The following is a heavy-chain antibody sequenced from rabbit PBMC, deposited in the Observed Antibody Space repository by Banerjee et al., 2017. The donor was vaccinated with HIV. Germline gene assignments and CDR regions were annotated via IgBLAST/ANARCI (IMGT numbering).Heavy chain of an antibody. Sequence: QEQLEESGGDLVKPEGSLTLTCTASGFSFSNKYVMCWVRQPPGKGLEWIGCIYAGSSDSTYYANWAKGRFTISKTSSTTVTLQMTSLTAADTATYSCARTDDSSGWTRLDLWGPGTLVTVS. V-gene: IGHV1S45*01. CDR2: IYAGSSDST. J-gene: IGHJ6*01. CDR1: GFSFSNKYV. CDR3: ARTDDSSGWTRLDL. D-gene: IGHD4-1*01.